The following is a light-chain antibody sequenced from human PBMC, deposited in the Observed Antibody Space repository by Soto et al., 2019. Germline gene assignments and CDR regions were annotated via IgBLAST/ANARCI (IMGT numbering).Light chain of an antibody. CDR2: GAS. CDR3: QQYGSAAYT. J-gene: IGKJ2*01. Sequence: EVVLTQSPGTLSLSPGERAALSCRPSQSVDSTYLAWYQQSPGQAPRLLFFGASTRATGIPDRFSASGSGTDFTLTISRLEPEDFAVYYCQQYGSAAYTFGQGTKLEIK. CDR1: QSVDSTY. V-gene: IGKV3-20*01.